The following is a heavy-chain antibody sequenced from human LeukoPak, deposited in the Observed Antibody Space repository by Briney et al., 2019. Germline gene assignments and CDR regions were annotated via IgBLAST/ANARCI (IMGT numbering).Heavy chain of an antibody. CDR3: ARDFRDIVATITQYYFDY. Sequence: GASVNVSSKASGYTFTSYGIRWVRQAPGERGGWMGWISVYKGNTNYAQKLQGRVTMTTDTSTSTAYMELRSLRSDDTAVYYCARDFRDIVATITQYYFDYWGQGTLVTVSS. V-gene: IGHV1-18*04. CDR2: ISVYKGNT. CDR1: GYTFTSYG. J-gene: IGHJ4*02. D-gene: IGHD5-12*01.